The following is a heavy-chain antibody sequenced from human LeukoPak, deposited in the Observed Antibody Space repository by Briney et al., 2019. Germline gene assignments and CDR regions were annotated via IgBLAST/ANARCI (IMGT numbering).Heavy chain of an antibody. V-gene: IGHV3-7*01. D-gene: IGHD3-3*01. CDR1: GFTFSSYW. J-gene: IGHJ6*02. Sequence: PGGSLRLSCAASGFTFSSYWMSWVRQAPGKGLEWVANIKQDGSEEYYVDSVKGRFTISRDNAKNSLYLRMNSLRAEDTAVYYCAREEHYDFWSGYYYYYGMDVWGQGTTVTVSS. CDR2: IKQDGSEE. CDR3: AREEHYDFWSGYYYYYGMDV.